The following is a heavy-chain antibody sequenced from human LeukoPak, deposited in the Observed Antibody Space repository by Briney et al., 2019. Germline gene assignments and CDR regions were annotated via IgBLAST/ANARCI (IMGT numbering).Heavy chain of an antibody. D-gene: IGHD6-13*01. CDR3: ARDFNSRQFDY. CDR1: GFTVSSNY. V-gene: IGHV3-53*01. Sequence: PGGSLRLSCAASGFTVSSNYMSWVRQAPGKGLEWVSVIYIDGSTYYADSVQGRFTISRVNSKNTLYLQMNSLTAEDTAVYYCARDFNSRQFDYWGQGALVTVSS. J-gene: IGHJ4*02. CDR2: IYIDGST.